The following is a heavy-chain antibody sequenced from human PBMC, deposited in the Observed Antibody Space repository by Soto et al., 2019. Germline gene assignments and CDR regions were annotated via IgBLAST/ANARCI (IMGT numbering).Heavy chain of an antibody. CDR3: ANKGLVSLATYCTTGDCHYAFDV. CDR2: ISGGGDGT. D-gene: IGHD2-8*01. CDR1: GFTFYNYA. Sequence: EVQLLESGGGLVRPGGSLRLSCAASGFTFYNYAMNWVRQAPGKGLEWVSTISGGGDGTYYADSVKGRFTISRDNSRNTVYLQMNSLRAEDTAVYYCANKGLVSLATYCTTGDCHYAFDVWCQGTLVTVSS. V-gene: IGHV3-23*01. J-gene: IGHJ3*01.